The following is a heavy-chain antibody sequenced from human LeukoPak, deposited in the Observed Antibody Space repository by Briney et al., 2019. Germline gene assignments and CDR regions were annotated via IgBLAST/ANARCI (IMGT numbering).Heavy chain of an antibody. V-gene: IGHV4-59*01. CDR3: ARGLLVGNSGYYFDS. D-gene: IGHD5-12*01. CDR1: GGSMSGYY. Sequence: ETVSLTCTVSGGSMSGYYWSWIRQPPGKGLDWIGYIHYSGGTNYHPSLKSRVTLSVDTSKKQFSLKVMSVTEADTAVYYCARGLLVGNSGYYFDSWGRGTLVTVSS. J-gene: IGHJ4*02. CDR2: IHYSGGT.